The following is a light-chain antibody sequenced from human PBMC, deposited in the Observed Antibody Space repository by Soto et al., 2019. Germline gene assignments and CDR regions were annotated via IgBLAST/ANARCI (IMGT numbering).Light chain of an antibody. Sequence: QSVLPQPASVSGSPGQSITISCTGTSSDVGGYNYVSWYQQHPGKAPKLMIYDVSNRPSGVSNRFSGSKSGNTASLTISGLQAEDEADYYCSSYTSSSTRVFVGGTTVTVL. CDR2: DVS. CDR3: SSYTSSSTRV. CDR1: SSDVGGYNY. J-gene: IGLJ2*01. V-gene: IGLV2-14*01.